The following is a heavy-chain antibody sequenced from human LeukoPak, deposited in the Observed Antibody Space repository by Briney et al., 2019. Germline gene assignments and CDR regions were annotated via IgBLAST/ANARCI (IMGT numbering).Heavy chain of an antibody. V-gene: IGHV3-74*01. CDR1: GFTFSRYW. J-gene: IGHJ4*02. CDR2: ISTDGSST. Sequence: GGSLRLSCAACGFTFSRYWVHWVRHAPGKGVVWVSRISTDGSSTSYADSVKGRFTISRDNAKNTVYLQMNSLRAEDTAVYYCVSLQYYYDSSGYLFDYWGQGTLVTVSS. D-gene: IGHD3-22*01. CDR3: VSLQYYYDSSGYLFDY.